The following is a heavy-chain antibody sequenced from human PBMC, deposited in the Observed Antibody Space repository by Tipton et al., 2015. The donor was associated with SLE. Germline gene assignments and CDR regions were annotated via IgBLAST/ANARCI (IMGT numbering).Heavy chain of an antibody. V-gene: IGHV3-30*03. CDR3: ARGRAVAYYFDY. D-gene: IGHD6-19*01. CDR1: GFTFSSYG. J-gene: IGHJ4*02. CDR2: ISYDGSNK. Sequence: SLRLSCAASGFTFSSYGMHWVRQAPGKGLEWVAVISYDGSNKYYADSVKGRFTISRDNSKNTLYLQMNSLRAEDTAVYYCARGRAVAYYFDYWGQGTLVTVSS.